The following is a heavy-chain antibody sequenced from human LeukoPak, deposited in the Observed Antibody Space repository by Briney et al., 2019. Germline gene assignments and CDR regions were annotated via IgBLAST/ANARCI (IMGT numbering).Heavy chain of an antibody. Sequence: PSETLSLTCTVSGGSTKNHYWSWIRQPPGKRLEWIGHSHYSGNTYQNPSLKSRVTISVDTSKNQFSLKLNSVTAADTAVYYWARGVVAAGSYTWFDPRVQGTRVTGS. CDR2: SHYSGNT. D-gene: IGHD6-13*01. CDR1: GGSTKNHY. J-gene: IGHJ5*02. V-gene: IGHV4-59*11. CDR3: ARGVVAAGSYTWFDP.